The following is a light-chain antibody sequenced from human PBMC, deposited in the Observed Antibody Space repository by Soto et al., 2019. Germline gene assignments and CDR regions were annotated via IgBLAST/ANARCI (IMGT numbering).Light chain of an antibody. CDR2: GAS. J-gene: IGKJ5*01. V-gene: IGKV3-20*01. CDR1: QTVSSN. Sequence: EIVMSQSPATLSVYPGERATLSCRASQTVSSNLAWYQQKPGQAPRLLIYGASNRATGIPDRFSGSESGTDFTLTISRLEPEDFAVYYCQQYGSSPITFGQGTRLEIK. CDR3: QQYGSSPIT.